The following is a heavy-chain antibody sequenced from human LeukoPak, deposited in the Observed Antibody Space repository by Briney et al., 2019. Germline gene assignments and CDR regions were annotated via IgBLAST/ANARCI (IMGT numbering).Heavy chain of an antibody. J-gene: IGHJ3*02. CDR2: IYSGGNT. V-gene: IGHV3-53*01. CDR3: ARDFFGWSYDVSDI. CDR1: GFTVSTNY. Sequence: GGSLRLSCAVSGFTVSTNYMNWVRQAPGKGLEWVSVIYSGGNTYYADSVKGRVTISRDNSKNTLFLEMDSLRAEDTAMYYCARDFFGWSYDVSDIWGQGTMVTVSS. D-gene: IGHD3-10*01.